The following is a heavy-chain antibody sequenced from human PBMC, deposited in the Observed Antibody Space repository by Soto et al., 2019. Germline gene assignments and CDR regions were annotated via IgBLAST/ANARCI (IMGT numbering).Heavy chain of an antibody. CDR2: IYSSENT. CDR1: GVSISSGGYS. D-gene: IGHD2-2*03. J-gene: IGHJ6*02. V-gene: IGHV4-39*01. CDR3: AILNGYCISTNCHGYYGMDV. Sequence: SEPLSLTCTVAGVSISSGGYSRVWIRQTPGKRLKWIGTIYSSENTYYNPSLLSRVTISVDTSKNEFSLRLSFVTATDTAVYYCAILNGYCISTNCHGYYGMDVWGQGTTVTVSS.